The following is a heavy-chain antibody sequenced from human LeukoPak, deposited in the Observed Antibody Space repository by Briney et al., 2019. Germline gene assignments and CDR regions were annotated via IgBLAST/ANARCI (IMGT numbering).Heavy chain of an antibody. J-gene: IGHJ3*02. D-gene: IGHD7-27*01. Sequence: KASETLSLTCTVSGGSISSGGHYWSWIRQHPGKGLEWIGYIYYSGSTYYNPSLKSRVTISGDTSKNQFSLKLSSVTAADTAVYYCARDLELGMNAFDIWGQGTMVTVSS. CDR1: GGSISSGGHY. V-gene: IGHV4-31*03. CDR3: ARDLELGMNAFDI. CDR2: IYYSGST.